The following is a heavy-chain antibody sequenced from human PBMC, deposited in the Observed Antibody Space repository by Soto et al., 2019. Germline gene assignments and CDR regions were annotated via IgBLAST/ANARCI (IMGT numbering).Heavy chain of an antibody. J-gene: IGHJ4*02. CDR1: GGPITSGGYS. Sequence: QLQLQESGSGLVKPSQTLSLTAAASGGPITSGGYSWSWIRQPPGKGLEWIGYIYHIVTYYNPSLKSRVTISVDRSKNQFSLKLSSVTAADTAVYYCARGRPFDYWGQGTLVTVSS. CDR2: IYHIVT. V-gene: IGHV4-30-2*01. CDR3: ARGRPFDY.